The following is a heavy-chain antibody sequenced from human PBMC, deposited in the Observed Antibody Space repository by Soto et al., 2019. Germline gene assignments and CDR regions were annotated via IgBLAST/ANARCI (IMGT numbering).Heavy chain of an antibody. CDR3: AKDQASGQGSFDS. CDR1: GFTFRNFA. CDR2: IDWSGVDL. Sequence: GGSLRLSCVASGFTFRNFAMTWVRQAPGRGLEWVSSIDWSGVDLYYADSVKGRFTISRDNSKSTLSLQMNSLRADDTAVYYCAKDQASGQGSFDSWGQGTLVTVSS. V-gene: IGHV3-23*03. J-gene: IGHJ4*02.